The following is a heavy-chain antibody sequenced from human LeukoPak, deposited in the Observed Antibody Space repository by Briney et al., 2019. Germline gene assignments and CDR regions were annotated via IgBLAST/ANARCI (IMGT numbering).Heavy chain of an antibody. CDR3: ASSQLLYYYGMDV. D-gene: IGHD4-23*01. CDR1: GCTFSNYA. J-gene: IGHJ6*02. CDR2: IGSSGGNT. Sequence: PGGSLRLSCAASGCTFSNYAINWVRQAPGKGLEWVSSIGSSGGNTYYADSVKGRFTISRDNSRNTLYLQMNSLRAEDTAVYYCASSQLLYYYGMDVWGQGTTVTVSS. V-gene: IGHV3-23*01.